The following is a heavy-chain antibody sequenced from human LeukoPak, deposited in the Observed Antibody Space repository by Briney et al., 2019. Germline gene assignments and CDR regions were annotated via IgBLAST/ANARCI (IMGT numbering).Heavy chain of an antibody. CDR1: GYTFTSYD. V-gene: IGHV1-3*01. D-gene: IGHD5-12*01. J-gene: IGHJ4*02. Sequence: ASVKVSCKASGYTFTSYDINWVRQATGQGLEWMGWINAGNGNTKYSQEFQGRVTISRDTSASTAYMELSSLRSEDTAVYYCARENSGYGYSFDYWGQGTLVTVSS. CDR3: ARENSGYGYSFDY. CDR2: INAGNGNT.